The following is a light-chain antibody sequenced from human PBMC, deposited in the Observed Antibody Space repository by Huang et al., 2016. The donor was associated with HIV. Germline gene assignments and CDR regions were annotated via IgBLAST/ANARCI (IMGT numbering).Light chain of an antibody. CDR1: QSISSSY. V-gene: IGKV3-20*01. J-gene: IGKJ3*01. CDR2: GAS. Sequence: EIVLTQSPGTLSLSPGERATLSCRASQSISSSYLAWYQQKPGQAPRLLIYGASGRATGVPDRVSGSGSGTDFILTISRLEPEDFAVYYCQQYGNSRFTFGPGTKVDIK. CDR3: QQYGNSRFT.